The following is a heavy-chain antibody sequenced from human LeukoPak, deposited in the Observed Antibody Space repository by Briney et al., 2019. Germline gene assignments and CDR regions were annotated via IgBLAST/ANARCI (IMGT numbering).Heavy chain of an antibody. CDR1: VGTLISYV. CDR2: IISIFGIA. V-gene: IGHV1-69*17. J-gene: IGHJ3*02. Sequence: SVKVSFKASVGTLISYVISWVRQAPGQGLDWMGRIISIFGIANYAQKFQGRVTITADKSTSTAYMELSSLRSEDTAVYYCARADSSGYYQRRDAFDIWGQGTMVTVSS. CDR3: ARADSSGYYQRRDAFDI. D-gene: IGHD3-22*01.